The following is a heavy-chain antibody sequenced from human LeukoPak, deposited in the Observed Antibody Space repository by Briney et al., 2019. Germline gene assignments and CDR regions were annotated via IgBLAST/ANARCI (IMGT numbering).Heavy chain of an antibody. J-gene: IGHJ5*01. CDR1: SGSIRSSY. Sequence: SETLSLTCTVSSGSIRSSYWSWVRQPPGTGLEWIGNIYNSGSTNYNPSLKGRATISVDRSKNQLSLRLSSVTAADTAVYYCARHLPAVGSWFDPWGQGRRSPSPQ. CDR2: IYNSGST. CDR3: ARHLPAVGSWFDP. D-gene: IGHD6-19*01. V-gene: IGHV4-59*08.